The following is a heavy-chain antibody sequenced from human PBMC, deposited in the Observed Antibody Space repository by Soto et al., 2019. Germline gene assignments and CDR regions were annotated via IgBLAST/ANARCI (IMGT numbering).Heavy chain of an antibody. CDR3: ARGRTYYDFWSGYPGPNWFDP. CDR1: GGTISSVGYY. J-gene: IGHJ5*02. D-gene: IGHD3-3*01. Sequence: SETLSLTCTVSGGTISSVGYYWSWIRHHPRKALEWIGYIYYSGSTYYNPSLKSRVTISVDTSKNQFSLKLSSVTAADTAVYYCARGRTYYDFWSGYPGPNWFDPWGQGTLVTSPQ. CDR2: IYYSGST. V-gene: IGHV4-31*03.